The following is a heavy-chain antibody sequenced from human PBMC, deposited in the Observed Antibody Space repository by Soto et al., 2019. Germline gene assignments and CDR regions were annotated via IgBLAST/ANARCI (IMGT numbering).Heavy chain of an antibody. CDR3: ASLYGSGSYFGYYYGMDV. V-gene: IGHV3-48*04. CDR1: GFTFSSYG. CDR2: ISSSGSTI. Sequence: SLRLSCAASGFTFSSYGMHWVRQAPGKGLEWVSYISSSGSTIYYADSVKGRFTISRDNAKNSLYLQMNSLRAEDTAVYYCASLYGSGSYFGYYYGMDVWGQGTTVTVSS. J-gene: IGHJ6*02. D-gene: IGHD3-10*01.